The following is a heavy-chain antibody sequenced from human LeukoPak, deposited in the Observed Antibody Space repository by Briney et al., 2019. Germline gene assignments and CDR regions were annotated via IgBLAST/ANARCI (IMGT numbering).Heavy chain of an antibody. Sequence: GGSLRLSCAASGFTVSSNYMSWVRQAPGKGLEWVSVIYSGGSTYYADSVKGRFTISRDNSKNTLYLRMNSPRAEDTAVYYCARGHYDSSGYCFDYWGQGTLVTVSS. CDR3: ARGHYDSSGYCFDY. CDR2: IYSGGST. J-gene: IGHJ4*02. V-gene: IGHV3-53*01. D-gene: IGHD3-22*01. CDR1: GFTVSSNY.